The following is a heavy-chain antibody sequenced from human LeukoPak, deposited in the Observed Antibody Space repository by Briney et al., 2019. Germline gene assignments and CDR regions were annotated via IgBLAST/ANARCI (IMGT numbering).Heavy chain of an antibody. D-gene: IGHD3-3*01. J-gene: IGHJ6*02. CDR3: AREFWSGYYAGYYGMDV. V-gene: IGHV3-21*01. Sequence: XNXVRQAPXKGLEWVSSISSSSSYIYYADSVKGRFTISRDNAKNSLYLQMNSLRAEDTAVYYCAREFWSGYYAGYYGMDVWGQGTTVTVS. CDR2: ISSSSSYI.